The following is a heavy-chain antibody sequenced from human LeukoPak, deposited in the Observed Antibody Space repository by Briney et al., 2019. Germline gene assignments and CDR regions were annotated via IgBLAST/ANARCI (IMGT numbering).Heavy chain of an antibody. CDR2: IYTSGST. D-gene: IGHD3-22*01. CDR1: GGSIRSYY. CDR3: ASETYYYDSSGYYGWYFDL. Sequence: SETLSLTCTVSGGSIRSYYWSWIRQPAGKGLEWIGRIYTSGSTNYNPSLKSRVTMSVDTSKNQFSLKLSSVTAADTAVYYCASETYYYDSSGYYGWYFDLWGRGTLVTVSS. J-gene: IGHJ2*01. V-gene: IGHV4-4*07.